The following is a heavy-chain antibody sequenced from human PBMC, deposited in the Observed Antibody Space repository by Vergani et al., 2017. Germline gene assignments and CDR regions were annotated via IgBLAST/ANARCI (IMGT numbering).Heavy chain of an antibody. Sequence: QVQLVQSGAEMKKPGASVKVSCKASGYTFTGFYMHWVRQAPGQGLEWMGWINPNSGGTNYAQKFQGRVTMTRDTSISTAYMELSRLRSDDTAVYYCARGPIRYFDWLPDAFDIWGQGTMVTVSS. J-gene: IGHJ3*02. CDR1: GYTFTGFY. D-gene: IGHD3-9*01. CDR3: ARGPIRYFDWLPDAFDI. CDR2: INPNSGGT. V-gene: IGHV1-2*02.